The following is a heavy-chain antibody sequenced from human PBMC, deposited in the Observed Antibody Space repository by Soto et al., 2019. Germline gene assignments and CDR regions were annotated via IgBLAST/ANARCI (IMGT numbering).Heavy chain of an antibody. CDR2: IYYIGST. J-gene: IGHJ4*02. CDR1: GGSISSGGYY. CDR3: ATYGSGTYKPTTFDY. D-gene: IGHD3-10*01. V-gene: IGHV4-31*03. Sequence: QVQLQESGPGLVKPSQTLSLTCTVSGGSISSGGYYWSWIRQHPGKGLEWIGYIYYIGSTYYNPSLKSRVTISVDTSKNQFSLKLSSGISADTAVYYCATYGSGTYKPTTFDYWGQGTLVTVSS.